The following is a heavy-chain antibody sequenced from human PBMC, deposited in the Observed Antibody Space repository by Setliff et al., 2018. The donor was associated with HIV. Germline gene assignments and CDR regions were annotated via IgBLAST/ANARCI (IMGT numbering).Heavy chain of an antibody. CDR2: INPNSGGT. D-gene: IGHD3-22*01. Sequence: RASVKVSCKASGYIFTGYYIHWIRQAPGQGLECVGWINPNSGGTNYAQKFQGRVTMTRDRSISTAYMELNRLTSDDTAIYCCARGTEYYYDISGYPPHYWGQGTLVTVSS. CDR3: ARGTEYYYDISGYPPHY. V-gene: IGHV1-2*02. CDR1: GYIFTGYY. J-gene: IGHJ4*01.